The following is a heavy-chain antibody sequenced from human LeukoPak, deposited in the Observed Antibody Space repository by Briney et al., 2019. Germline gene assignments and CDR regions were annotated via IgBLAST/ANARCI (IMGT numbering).Heavy chain of an antibody. J-gene: IGHJ1*01. D-gene: IGHD2-2*01. Sequence: ASVKVSCKASGYTFTSYAMHWVRQAPGQRLEWMGWINAGNGNTKYSQKFQGRVTITADESTSTAYMELSSLRSEDTAVYYCARYCSSTSCPRYFQHWGQGTLVTVSS. CDR3: ARYCSSTSCPRYFQH. CDR2: INAGNGNT. CDR1: GYTFTSYA. V-gene: IGHV1-3*01.